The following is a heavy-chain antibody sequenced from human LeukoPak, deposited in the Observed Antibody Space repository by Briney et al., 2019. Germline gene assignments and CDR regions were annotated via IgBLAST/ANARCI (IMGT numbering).Heavy chain of an antibody. J-gene: IGHJ5*02. Sequence: SETLSLTCTVSGGSISSYYWSWIRQPPGKGLEWIGYIFYSGSTNYNPSLKSRVTISVDTSKNQFSLKMSSVTAADTAVYYCARVFSYPLRAPFDPWGQGTLVTVST. CDR2: IFYSGST. V-gene: IGHV4-59*01. CDR3: ARVFSYPLRAPFDP. CDR1: GGSISSYY. D-gene: IGHD3-3*01.